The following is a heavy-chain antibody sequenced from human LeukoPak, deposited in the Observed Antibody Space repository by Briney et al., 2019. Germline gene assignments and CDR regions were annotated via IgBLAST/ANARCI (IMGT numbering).Heavy chain of an antibody. D-gene: IGHD6-6*01. CDR2: INTNTGNP. J-gene: IGHJ4*02. V-gene: IGHV7-4-1*02. CDR1: GYTFTTYA. CDR3: ARGRGGSSKRGYYFDY. Sequence: GASVKVSCTASGYTFTTYAINWVRQAPGQGLEWMGWINTNTGNPTYAQGFTGPFVFSLDTSVSTAYLQISSLKAEDTAVYYCARGRGGSSKRGYYFDYWGQGTLVTVSS.